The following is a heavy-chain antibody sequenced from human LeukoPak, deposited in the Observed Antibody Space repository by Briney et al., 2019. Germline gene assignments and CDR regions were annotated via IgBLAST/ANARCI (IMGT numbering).Heavy chain of an antibody. J-gene: IGHJ6*03. V-gene: IGHV3-23*01. Sequence: GGSLRLSCAASGFTFSSYAMSWVRQAPGKGLEWVSAISGSGGSTYYADSVKGRFTISRDNSKNTLYLQMNSLRAEDTAVYYCARVRGYYYYMDVWGKGTTVTVSS. CDR2: ISGSGGST. CDR3: ARVRGYYYYMDV. CDR1: GFTFSSYA.